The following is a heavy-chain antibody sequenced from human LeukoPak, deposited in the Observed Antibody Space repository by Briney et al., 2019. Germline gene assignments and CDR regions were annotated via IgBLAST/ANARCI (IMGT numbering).Heavy chain of an antibody. J-gene: IGHJ3*02. CDR3: ARETAYYYDSTPHGAFDI. CDR2: INPNSGGT. CDR1: GYTFTGYY. Sequence: ASVKVSCKASGYTFTGYYMHWVRQAPGQGVEWMGWINPNSGGTNYAQKFQGRVTMTRDTSISTDYMELSRLRSDDTAVYYCARETAYYYDSTPHGAFDIWGQGTMVTVSS. D-gene: IGHD3-22*01. V-gene: IGHV1-2*02.